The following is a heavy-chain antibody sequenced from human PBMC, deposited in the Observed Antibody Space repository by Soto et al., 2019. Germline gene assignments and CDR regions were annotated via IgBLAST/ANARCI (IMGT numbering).Heavy chain of an antibody. V-gene: IGHV3-74*01. D-gene: IGHD1-26*01. Sequence: GGSLRLSCAASGFSFSLYWMHWVRQAPGKGPVWVSRINGDGSDTSYGDSVKGRFTTSRDNAKNTLYLHMNSLGAEDTAVYYCARDFGEVGATAVYDIWGQGTMVTVSS. CDR3: ARDFGEVGATAVYDI. CDR2: INGDGSDT. CDR1: GFSFSLYW. J-gene: IGHJ3*02.